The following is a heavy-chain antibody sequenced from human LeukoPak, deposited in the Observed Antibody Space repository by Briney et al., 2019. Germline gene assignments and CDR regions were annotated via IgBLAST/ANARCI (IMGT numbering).Heavy chain of an antibody. CDR2: IPFDGSDE. CDR1: GFRLTTYG. Sequence: GGSLRLSCEVSGFRLTTYGTHWVRPAPGKGLEWVAYIPFDGSDEYYVDSVKGRFSISRDNSKNTLFLQMNSLRPEDTAVYYCAKDLMDSEYVLAGFFWGQGTLVTVSS. V-gene: IGHV3-30*02. J-gene: IGHJ4*02. D-gene: IGHD2-15*01. CDR3: AKDLMDSEYVLAGFF.